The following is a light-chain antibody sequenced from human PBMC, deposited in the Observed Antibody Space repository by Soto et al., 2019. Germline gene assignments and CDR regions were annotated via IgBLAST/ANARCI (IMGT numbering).Light chain of an antibody. CDR3: SSYTSSSTLPI. V-gene: IGLV2-14*01. Sequence: QSALTQPASVSGSPGQSITISCTGTSSDVGGYNYVSWYQRHPGKAPKLMIYDVSNRPSGVSNRFSGSKSGNTASLTISGLQAEDEADSYCSSYTSSSTLPIFGGGTKVTVL. CDR2: DVS. CDR1: SSDVGGYNY. J-gene: IGLJ2*01.